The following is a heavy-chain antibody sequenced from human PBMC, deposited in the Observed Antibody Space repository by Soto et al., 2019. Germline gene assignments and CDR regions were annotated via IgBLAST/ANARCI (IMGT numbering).Heavy chain of an antibody. D-gene: IGHD2-21*02. CDR1: GGSISSGDYY. Sequence: QVQLQESGPGLVKPSQTLSLTCTVSGGSISSGDYYWSWIRQPPGKGLEWIGYIYYSGSTYYNPFLKSRVTISVDTSKNQFSLKLSSVTAADTAVYYCAGTNCGGDCYYPQLYFDYWGQGTLVTVSS. CDR2: IYYSGST. J-gene: IGHJ4*02. CDR3: AGTNCGGDCYYPQLYFDY. V-gene: IGHV4-30-4*01.